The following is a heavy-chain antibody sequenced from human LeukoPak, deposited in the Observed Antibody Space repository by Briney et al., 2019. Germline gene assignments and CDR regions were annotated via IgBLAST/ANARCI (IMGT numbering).Heavy chain of an antibody. Sequence: PSETLSLTCTVSGGSISSYYWSWIRQPPGKGLEWIGYIYYSGSTNYNPSLKSQVTISVDTSKNQFSLKLSSVTAADTAVYYCARGRFGESVYWFDPWGQGTLVTVSS. V-gene: IGHV4-59*01. CDR2: IYYSGST. D-gene: IGHD3-10*01. J-gene: IGHJ5*02. CDR1: GGSISSYY. CDR3: ARGRFGESVYWFDP.